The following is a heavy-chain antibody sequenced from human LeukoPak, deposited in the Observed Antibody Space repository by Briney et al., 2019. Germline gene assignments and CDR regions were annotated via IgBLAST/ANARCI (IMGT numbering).Heavy chain of an antibody. J-gene: IGHJ4*02. CDR3: ARIYSSAWFPDY. V-gene: IGHV1-2*02. CDR1: GYTFTGYY. CDR2: INPDTGAT. Sequence: ASVKVSCKASGYTFTGYYMHWVRQAPGQGLEWMGWINPDTGATNYPQKFQGRVTMTRDTSISTAYMELISLRSDDTAVYYCARIYSSAWFPDYWGQGTLVTVSS. D-gene: IGHD6-19*01.